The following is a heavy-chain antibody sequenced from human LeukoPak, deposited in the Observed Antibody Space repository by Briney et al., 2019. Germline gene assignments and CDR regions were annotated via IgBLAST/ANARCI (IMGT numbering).Heavy chain of an antibody. J-gene: IGHJ6*03. D-gene: IGHD1-14*01. V-gene: IGHV3-11*01. CDR1: GFSFSDHH. Sequence: PGDSLRLSCAASGFSFSDHHTTWIRQAPGKGLEWVSYISSSGDTIYYADSVKGRITVSRDNSKNSLFLQMNSLRAEDTAVYYCASVYGYYYYYMDVWGKGTAVTVSS. CDR2: ISSSGDTI. CDR3: ASVYGYYYYYMDV.